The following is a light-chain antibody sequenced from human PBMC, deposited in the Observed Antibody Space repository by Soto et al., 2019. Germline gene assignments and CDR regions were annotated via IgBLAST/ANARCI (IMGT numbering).Light chain of an antibody. J-gene: IGKJ4*01. V-gene: IGKV1-9*01. Sequence: DIQLTQSPSFLSASVGDRVTITCRASQGISSYLAWYQQKPGTAPKRLIYDASNLQSGVPSRFSGSGSGTEFTLTISSLQPEDFATYYCQQVNNYPLTFGGGTKVEIK. CDR3: QQVNNYPLT. CDR2: DAS. CDR1: QGISSY.